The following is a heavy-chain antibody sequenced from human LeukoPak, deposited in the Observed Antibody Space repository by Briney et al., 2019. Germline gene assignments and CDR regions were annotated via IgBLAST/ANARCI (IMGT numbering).Heavy chain of an antibody. J-gene: IGHJ4*02. Sequence: SETLSLTCAVYGGSFSGYYWSWIRQPPGKGLEWIGYIYYSGSTYYNPSLKSRVTISVDTSKNQFSLKLSSVTAADTAVYYCARYDYGGILFDYWGQGTLVTVSS. V-gene: IGHV4-30-4*08. CDR1: GGSFSGYY. CDR2: IYYSGST. CDR3: ARYDYGGILFDY. D-gene: IGHD4-23*01.